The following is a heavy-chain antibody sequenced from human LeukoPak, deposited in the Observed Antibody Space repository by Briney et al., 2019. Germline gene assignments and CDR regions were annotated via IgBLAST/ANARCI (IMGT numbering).Heavy chain of an antibody. D-gene: IGHD5-12*01. V-gene: IGHV4-34*01. Sequence: SETLSLTCAVSGASFSGYYWTWIRQSPGKGLEWIGEINYSGSTNYNPSLMRRVTMSVDTSKNQFSLSLTAVTAADTAVYYCARARRGYVRLDYWGQGTLVTVSS. CDR2: INYSGST. CDR3: ARARRGYVRLDY. J-gene: IGHJ4*02. CDR1: GASFSGYY.